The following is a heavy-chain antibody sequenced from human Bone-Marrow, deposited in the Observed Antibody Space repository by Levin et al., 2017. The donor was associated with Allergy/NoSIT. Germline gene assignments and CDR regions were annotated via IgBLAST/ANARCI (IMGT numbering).Heavy chain of an antibody. J-gene: IGHJ6*03. Sequence: PGGSLRLSCAASGFTFSSYAMHWVRQAPGKGLEWVAVISYDGSNKYYADSVKGRFTISRDNSKNTLYLQMNSLRAEDTAVYYCARSAAAGTYYYYYYYMDVWGKGTTVTVSS. CDR2: ISYDGSNK. CDR3: ARSAAAGTYYYYYYYMDV. CDR1: GFTFSSYA. D-gene: IGHD6-13*01. V-gene: IGHV3-30-3*01.